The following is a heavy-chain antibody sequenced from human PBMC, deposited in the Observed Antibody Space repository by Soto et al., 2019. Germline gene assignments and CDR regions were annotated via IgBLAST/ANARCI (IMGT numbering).Heavy chain of an antibody. CDR1: GFKFDDYM. V-gene: IGHV3-43*01. D-gene: IGHD2-15*01. J-gene: IGHJ5*01. CDR2: ISWDGGSI. CDR3: AKEGNGGSSLDS. Sequence: GGSLRLSCEASGFKFDDYMMHWVRQAPGKGLEWISLISWDGGSIDYADSIKGRFTVSRDNSKTSLYLHMHSLTSDDTAFYFCAKEGNGGSSLDSWGQGTLVTVSS.